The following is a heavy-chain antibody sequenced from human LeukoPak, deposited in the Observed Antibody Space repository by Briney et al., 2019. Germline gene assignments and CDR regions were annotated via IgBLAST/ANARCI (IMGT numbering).Heavy chain of an antibody. V-gene: IGHV3-23*01. J-gene: IGHJ4*02. Sequence: GGSLRLSCAASGFTLSSYAMSWVRQAPGKGLEWVSAISGSGGSTYYADSVKGRFTISRDNSKNALYLQMNSLRAEDTAVYYCAKVQLWGLPTYYFDYWGQGTLVTVSS. CDR3: AKVQLWGLPTYYFDY. D-gene: IGHD5-18*01. CDR1: GFTLSSYA. CDR2: ISGSGGST.